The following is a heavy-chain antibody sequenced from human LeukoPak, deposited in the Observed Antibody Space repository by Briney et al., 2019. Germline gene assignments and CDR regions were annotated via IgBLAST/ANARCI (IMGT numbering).Heavy chain of an antibody. J-gene: IGHJ5*02. D-gene: IGHD1-1*01. CDR3: ARAHNDDGWFDP. V-gene: IGHV4-59*01. CDR2: IYYSGST. CDR1: GGSISSYY. Sequence: SETLSLTCTVSGGSISSYYWSWIRQPPGKGLEWIGYIYYSGSTNYNPSLKSRVTISVDTSQNQFSLKLSSVTAADTAVYYCARAHNDDGWFDPWGQGTLVTVSS.